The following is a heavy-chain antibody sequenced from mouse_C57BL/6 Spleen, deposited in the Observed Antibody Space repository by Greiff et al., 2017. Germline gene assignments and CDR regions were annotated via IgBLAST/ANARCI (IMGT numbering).Heavy chain of an antibody. D-gene: IGHD1-1*01. CDR2: ISSGSSTI. CDR3: ARAHYYGSSPFDD. CDR1: GFTFSDYG. V-gene: IGHV5-17*01. J-gene: IGHJ2*01. Sequence: EVKLVASGGGLVKPGGSLKLSCAASGFTFSDYGMHWVRQAPEKGLEWVAYISSGSSTIYYADTVKGRFTISRDNAKHTLFLQMTSLRSEDTAMYYCARAHYYGSSPFDDWGQGTTRTVSS.